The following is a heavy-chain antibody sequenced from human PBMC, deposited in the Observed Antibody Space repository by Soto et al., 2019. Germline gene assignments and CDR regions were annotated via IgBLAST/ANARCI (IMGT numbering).Heavy chain of an antibody. D-gene: IGHD6-13*01. CDR1: GGSVSSTSHY. CDR3: ARYKDTSNWYLLPDY. J-gene: IGHJ4*02. Sequence: QLQLQESGPGLVKPSETLSLTCSVSGGSVSSTSHYWGWIRQPPGKGLEWIGNIYYSGSTYYNPSLKSRVTISVDTSKNQFSLKLYSVAAADTAVYYCARYKDTSNWYLLPDYWGQGTLVTVSS. CDR2: IYYSGST. V-gene: IGHV4-39*01.